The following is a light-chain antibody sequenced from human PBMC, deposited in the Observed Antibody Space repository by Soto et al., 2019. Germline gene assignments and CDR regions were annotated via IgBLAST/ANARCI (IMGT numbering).Light chain of an antibody. CDR2: TLS. J-gene: IGKJ1*01. CDR1: QILLDSDYGNTY. CDR3: QQYNNWPQT. V-gene: IGKV2-40*01. Sequence: DIVMTQTPLSLPVTPGEPASSCCRSSQILLDSDYGNTYLDWYLQKPGQSPQLLIYTLSYRASGVPDRFSGSGSGTDFTLKISRLEPEDFAVYYCQQYNNWPQTFGQGTKVDIK.